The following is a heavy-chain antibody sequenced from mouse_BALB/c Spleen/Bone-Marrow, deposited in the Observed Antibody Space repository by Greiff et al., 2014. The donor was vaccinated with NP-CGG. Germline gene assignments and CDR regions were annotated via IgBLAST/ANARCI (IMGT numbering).Heavy chain of an antibody. V-gene: IGHV1-14*01. J-gene: IGHJ4*01. CDR1: GYTFTSYV. Sequence: EVKLMESGPELVKPGASVKMSCKASGYTFTSYVMHWVKQKPGQGLEWIGYINPYNDGTKYNEKFKGKATLTSDKSSSTAYMELSSLISEDSAVYYCARSPSYGNYVDYWGQGTSVTVSS. CDR3: ARSPSYGNYVDY. CDR2: INPYNDGT. D-gene: IGHD2-10*02.